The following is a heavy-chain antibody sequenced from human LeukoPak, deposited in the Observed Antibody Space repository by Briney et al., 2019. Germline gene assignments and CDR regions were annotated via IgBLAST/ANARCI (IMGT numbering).Heavy chain of an antibody. CDR1: DGSFSGYY. CDR2: VYYSGST. D-gene: IGHD5-24*01. V-gene: IGHV4-59*01. CDR3: TRERRDGYKVYFDY. J-gene: IGHJ4*02. Sequence: SETLSLTCAVYDGSFSGYYWSWIRQPPEKGLEWIGYVYYSGSTNYNPSLKSRVTISVDTSKNQFSLRLSSVTAADTAVYYCTRERRDGYKVYFDYWGQGTLVTVSS.